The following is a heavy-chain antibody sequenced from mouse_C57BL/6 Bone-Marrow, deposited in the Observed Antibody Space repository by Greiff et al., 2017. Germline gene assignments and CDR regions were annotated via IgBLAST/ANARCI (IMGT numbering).Heavy chain of an antibody. CDR2: IDPETGGT. CDR3: TRSTTLVATVGRDY. CDR1: GYTFTDYE. J-gene: IGHJ2*01. Sequence: QVQLQQSGAELVRPGASVTLSCKASGYTFTDYEIHWVKQTPVHGLEWIGAIDPETGGTAYNQKFKGKAILTADKSSSTAYMELRSLTSEDSAVYYCTRSTTLVATVGRDYWGQGTTLTVSS. V-gene: IGHV1-15*01. D-gene: IGHD1-1*01.